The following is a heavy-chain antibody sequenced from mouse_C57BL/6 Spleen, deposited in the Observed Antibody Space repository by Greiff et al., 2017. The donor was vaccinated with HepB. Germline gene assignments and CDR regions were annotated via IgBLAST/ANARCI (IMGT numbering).Heavy chain of an antibody. D-gene: IGHD1-1*01. V-gene: IGHV1-26*01. CDR3: ARDFTTGYFDY. J-gene: IGHJ2*01. CDR2: INPNNGGT. CDR1: GYTFTDYY. Sequence: EVQLQQSGPELVKPGASVKISCKASGYTFTDYYMNWVKQSHGKSLEWIGDINPNNGGTSYNQKFKGKATLTVDKSSSTAYMELRSLTSEDSAVYYCARDFTTGYFDYWGQGTTLTVSS.